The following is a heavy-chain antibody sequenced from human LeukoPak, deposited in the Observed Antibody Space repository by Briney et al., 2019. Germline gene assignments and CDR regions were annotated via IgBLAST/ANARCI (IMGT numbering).Heavy chain of an antibody. CDR2: INSRSSTI. D-gene: IGHD4-17*01. CDR3: AKFETTVTTFGIYFDY. J-gene: IGHJ4*02. V-gene: IGHV3-48*01. CDR1: RFTFSNYG. Sequence: GGSLRLSCAASRFTFSNYGVNWVRQAPGKGLEWVSYINSRSSTIYYADSVRGRFTISRDNAKNSLYLQMNSLRAEDTAVYYCAKFETTVTTFGIYFDYWGQGTLVTVSS.